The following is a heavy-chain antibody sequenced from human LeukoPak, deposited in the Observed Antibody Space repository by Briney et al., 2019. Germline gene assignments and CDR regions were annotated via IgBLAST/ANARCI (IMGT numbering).Heavy chain of an antibody. J-gene: IGHJ5*02. V-gene: IGHV1-69*05. D-gene: IGHD1-26*01. Sequence: ASVKVSCKASGGTFSSYAISWVRQAPGQGLEWMGGTIPIFGTANYAQKFQGRVTITTDESTSTAYMELSSLRSEDTAVYYCARVGSGGWFDPWGQGTLVTVSS. CDR2: TIPIFGTA. CDR3: ARVGSGGWFDP. CDR1: GGTFSSYA.